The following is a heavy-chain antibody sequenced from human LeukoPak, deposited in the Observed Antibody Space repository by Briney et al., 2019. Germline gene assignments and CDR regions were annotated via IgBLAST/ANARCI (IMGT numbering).Heavy chain of an antibody. Sequence: ASVKVSCKTSGYTFTDYYLHWVRQAPGQGLEWMGWINPNSGGTNYAQKFQARVSMTRDASISTAYMQLSRLRFDDTAVYYCARAEGYIVVVPAAMPGRYNWFDPWGQGTLVTVSS. CDR2: INPNSGGT. J-gene: IGHJ5*02. D-gene: IGHD2-2*01. CDR3: ARAEGYIVVVPAAMPGRYNWFDP. V-gene: IGHV1-2*02. CDR1: GYTFTDYY.